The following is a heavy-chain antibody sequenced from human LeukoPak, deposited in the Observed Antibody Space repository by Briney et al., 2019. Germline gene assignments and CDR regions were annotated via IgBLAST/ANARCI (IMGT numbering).Heavy chain of an antibody. D-gene: IGHD3-22*01. V-gene: IGHV3-7*01. CDR2: IKQDGSEK. Sequence: AGGSLRLSCAASGFTFSSYWMSLVRQAPGKGLEWVANIKQDGSEKYYVDSVKGRFTISRDNAKNSLYLQMNSLRAEDTAVYYCARDQKGNYYDSSGYYYINWFDPWGQGTLVTVSS. CDR3: ARDQKGNYYDSSGYYYINWFDP. J-gene: IGHJ5*02. CDR1: GFTFSSYW.